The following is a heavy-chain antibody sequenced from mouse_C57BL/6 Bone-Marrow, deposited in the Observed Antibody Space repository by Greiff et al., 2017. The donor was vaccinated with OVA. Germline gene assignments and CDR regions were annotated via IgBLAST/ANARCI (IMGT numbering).Heavy chain of an antibody. V-gene: IGHV1-55*01. CDR3: ARTRVFITTVVGGFDY. J-gene: IGHJ2*01. CDR2: IYPGSGST. Sequence: QVQLQQPGAELVKPGASVKMSCKASGYTFTSYWITWVKQRPGQGLEWIGDIYPGSGSTNYNEKFKSKATLTVDTSSSTAYMQLSSLTSEDSAVYYCARTRVFITTVVGGFDYWGQGTTLTVSS. D-gene: IGHD1-1*01. CDR1: GYTFTSYW.